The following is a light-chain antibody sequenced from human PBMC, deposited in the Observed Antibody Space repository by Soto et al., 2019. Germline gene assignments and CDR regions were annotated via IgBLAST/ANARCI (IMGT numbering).Light chain of an antibody. Sequence: EIVLTQSPGTLSLSPGERATLSCRASQSVSSSYLAWYQQKPGQAPRLLIYGASSSATGIPDRFSGSGSGTDFTLTISRLEPEDFAVYYCQQYGSSLITFGGGTKVEIK. CDR2: GAS. CDR1: QSVSSSY. V-gene: IGKV3-20*01. J-gene: IGKJ4*01. CDR3: QQYGSSLIT.